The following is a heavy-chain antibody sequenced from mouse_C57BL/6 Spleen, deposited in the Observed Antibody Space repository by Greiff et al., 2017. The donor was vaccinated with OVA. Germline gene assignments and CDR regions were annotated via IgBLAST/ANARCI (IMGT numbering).Heavy chain of an antibody. V-gene: IGHV1-7*01. CDR2: INPSSGYT. CDR1: GYTFTSYW. CDR3: ARSGDGYYVGPHYFDY. Sequence: QVQLQQSGAELAKPGASVKLSCKASGYTFTSYWMHWVKQRPGLGLEWIGYINPSSGYTKYNQKFKDKATLTADKSSSTAYMQLSSLTYEDSAVYYCARSGDGYYVGPHYFDYWGQGTTLTVSS. D-gene: IGHD2-3*01. J-gene: IGHJ2*01.